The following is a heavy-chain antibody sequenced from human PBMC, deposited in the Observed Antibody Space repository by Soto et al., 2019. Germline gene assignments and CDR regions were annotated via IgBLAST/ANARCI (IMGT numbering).Heavy chain of an antibody. CDR3: ARGDPREWLRPYHFDY. V-gene: IGHV1-69*13. CDR1: GGTFSSYA. D-gene: IGHD5-12*01. J-gene: IGHJ4*02. Sequence: GASVKVSCKASGGTFSSYAISWVRQAPGQGLEWMGGIIPIFGTANYAQKFQGRVTITADESTSTAYMELSSLRSEDTAVYYCARGDPREWLRPYHFDYWCQGPLVTV. CDR2: IIPIFGTA.